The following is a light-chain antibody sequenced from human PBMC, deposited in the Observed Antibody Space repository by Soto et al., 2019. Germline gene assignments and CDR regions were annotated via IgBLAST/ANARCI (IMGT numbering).Light chain of an antibody. CDR2: LTS. Sequence: EIVLTQSPATLSAFPGDRVTLSCRASQALNTRLAWYQHKPGQAPRPLIYLTSNRAAGVPARFSAWGSETDFTLTISDVEPEDFAVYHCQQYSSSPRTFGQGTRLEIK. CDR3: QQYSSSPRT. J-gene: IGKJ5*01. V-gene: IGKV3D-11*03. CDR1: QALNTR.